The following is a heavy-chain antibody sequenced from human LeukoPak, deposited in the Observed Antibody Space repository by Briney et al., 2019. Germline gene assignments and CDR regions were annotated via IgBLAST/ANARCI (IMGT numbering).Heavy chain of an antibody. J-gene: IGHJ4*02. CDR2: ISWNSGYI. D-gene: IGHD6-19*01. CDR3: AKVRGTYSSGYFLDY. Sequence: GGSLRLSCAAPGFTFDNYAMHWVRQAPGKGLEWLSIISWNSGYIGYADSVKGRFTISRDNAKKSLDFQMNSLRAEDTAFYYCAKVRGTYSSGYFLDYWGQGTLVTVSS. CDR1: GFTFDNYA. V-gene: IGHV3-9*01.